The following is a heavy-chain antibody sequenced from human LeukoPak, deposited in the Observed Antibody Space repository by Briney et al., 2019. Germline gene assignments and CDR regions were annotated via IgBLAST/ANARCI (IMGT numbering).Heavy chain of an antibody. D-gene: IGHD6-19*01. CDR2: ISTSSSYI. Sequence: GGSLRLSCAASGFTFSGSTMNWVRQAPGKGLEWASFISTSSSYIYYADSVRGRFTISRDNAKNSLYLQMNSLRAEDTAVYYCARQQWLDGAYYFDYWGQGTLVTVSS. CDR1: GFTFSGST. J-gene: IGHJ4*02. CDR3: ARQQWLDGAYYFDY. V-gene: IGHV3-21*01.